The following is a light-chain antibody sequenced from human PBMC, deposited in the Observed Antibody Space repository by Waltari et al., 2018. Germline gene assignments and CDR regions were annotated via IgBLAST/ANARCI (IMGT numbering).Light chain of an antibody. CDR3: CSYAGSSTPGV. Sequence: QSALTQPASVSGSPGQSITISCTGDSSDVDTYNLVSWYQQHPGKAPTLIIYEVSKRPSGCSDRFSATKSGNTASLTISGLQVEDEANYYCCSYAGSSTPGVFGTGTKVTVL. CDR2: EVS. V-gene: IGLV2-23*02. CDR1: SSDVDTYNL. J-gene: IGLJ1*01.